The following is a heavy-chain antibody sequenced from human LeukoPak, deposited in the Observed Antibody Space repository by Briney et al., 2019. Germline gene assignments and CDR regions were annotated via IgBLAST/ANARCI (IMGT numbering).Heavy chain of an antibody. D-gene: IGHD4-17*01. CDR1: GYTFTVYF. Sequence: ASVKVSGKASGYTFTVYFMHWVRQAPGQGLEWMGWINPNSGGTNYAQKFQGRVTMTRDTSISTAYMELSRLRSDDTAVYYCARPATTVTSPFDYWGQGTLVTVSS. CDR2: INPNSGGT. J-gene: IGHJ4*02. V-gene: IGHV1-2*02. CDR3: ARPATTVTSPFDY.